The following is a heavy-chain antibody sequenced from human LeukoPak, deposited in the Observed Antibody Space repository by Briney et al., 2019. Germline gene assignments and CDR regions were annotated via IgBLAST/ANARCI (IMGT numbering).Heavy chain of an antibody. CDR1: GGSISSGSCY. CDR2: IYTSGST. CDR3: VLRYAEGYCSGGSCYSVDY. D-gene: IGHD2-15*01. Sequence: TLSLTCTVSGGSISSGSCYWSWIRQPAGKGLEWIGRIYTSGSTNYNPSLKSRVTISVDTSKNQFSLKLSSVTAADTAVHYCVLRYAEGYCSGGSCYSVDYWGQGTLVTVSS. V-gene: IGHV4-61*02. J-gene: IGHJ4*02.